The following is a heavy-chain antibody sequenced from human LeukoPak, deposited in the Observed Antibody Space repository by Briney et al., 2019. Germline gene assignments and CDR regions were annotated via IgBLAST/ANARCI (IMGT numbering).Heavy chain of an antibody. J-gene: IGHJ4*02. CDR2: ISDSGGDK. CDR3: AKDPYAILTGYRYYFDY. D-gene: IGHD3-9*01. V-gene: IGHV3-30*02. CDR1: GFTFSRYG. Sequence: GGSLRLSCAASGFTFSRYGFHWVRQAPGKGLEWVAFISDSGGDKWFGDSVKGRFTISRDKSKNTLYLQMNSLRAEDTAVYYCAKDPYAILTGYRYYFDYWGQGTLVTVSS.